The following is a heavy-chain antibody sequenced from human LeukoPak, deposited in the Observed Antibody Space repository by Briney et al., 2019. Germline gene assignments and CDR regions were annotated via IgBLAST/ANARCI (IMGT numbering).Heavy chain of an antibody. J-gene: IGHJ4*02. D-gene: IGHD5-12*01. CDR2: INHSGST. CDR3: ARGSGYSGYGFDY. CDR1: GGSFRGYY. V-gene: IGHV4-34*01. Sequence: SETLSLTCAVYGGSFRGYYWSWIRQPSGKGLEWIGEINHSGSTNYNPSLKSRVTISVDTSKNQFSLKLSSVTAADTAVYYCARGSGYSGYGFDYWGQGTLVTVSS.